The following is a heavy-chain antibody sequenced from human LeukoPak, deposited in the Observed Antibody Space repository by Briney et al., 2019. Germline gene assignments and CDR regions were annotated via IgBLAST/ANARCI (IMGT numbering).Heavy chain of an antibody. J-gene: IGHJ6*03. V-gene: IGHV3-64*01. CDR1: GLTFSSYA. CDR2: ISSNGDST. Sequence: GGSLRLSCAASGLTFSSYAMHWVRQAPGKGLEYVSAISSNGDSTYYANSVRGRFTISRDNSKNTLYLQMGSLRAEDMAVYYCAREFHYYYMDVWGKGTTVTVSS. CDR3: AREFHYYYMDV.